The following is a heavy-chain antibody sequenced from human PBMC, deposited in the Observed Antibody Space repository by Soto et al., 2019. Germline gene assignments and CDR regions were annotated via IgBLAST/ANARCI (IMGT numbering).Heavy chain of an antibody. CDR3: ARAQIAAAGQPLDY. D-gene: IGHD6-13*01. CDR1: GYTFTGYY. Sequence: ASVKVSCKASGYTFTGYYMHWVRQAPGQGLEWMGWINPNSGGTNYAQKFQGWVTMTRDTSISTAYMELSRLRSDDTAVYYCARAQIAAAGQPLDYWGQGTLVTVSS. V-gene: IGHV1-2*04. J-gene: IGHJ4*02. CDR2: INPNSGGT.